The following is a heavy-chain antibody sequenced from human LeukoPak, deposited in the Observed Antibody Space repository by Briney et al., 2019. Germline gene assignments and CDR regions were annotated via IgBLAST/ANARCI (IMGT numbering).Heavy chain of an antibody. V-gene: IGHV3-21*01. CDR3: ARSRSVSNYKGMDV. CDR2: ISSSSDYI. J-gene: IGHJ6*02. D-gene: IGHD5/OR15-5a*01. CDR1: GFTFSDYS. Sequence: GGSLRLSCPASGFTFSDYSMSWVRRVPGKGLEWVSSISSSSDYIYYADSVKGRFTISRDNARNSLYLQMNSLRAEDTAVYYCARSRSVSNYKGMDVWGQGTTVTVSS.